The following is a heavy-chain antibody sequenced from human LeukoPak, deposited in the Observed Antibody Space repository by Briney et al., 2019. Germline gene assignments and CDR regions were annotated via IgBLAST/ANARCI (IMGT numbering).Heavy chain of an antibody. CDR2: MNPNSGNT. D-gene: IGHD3-10*01. CDR3: ARGSHKWDYYGSGSYS. J-gene: IGHJ5*02. Sequence: ASVKVSCKASGYTFTSYDINWVRQATGQGLEWMGWMNPNSGNTGYAQKFQGRVTITRNTSISTAFMELSSLRSEDTAVYYCARGSHKWDYYGSGSYSWGQGTLVTVSS. V-gene: IGHV1-8*03. CDR1: GYTFTSYD.